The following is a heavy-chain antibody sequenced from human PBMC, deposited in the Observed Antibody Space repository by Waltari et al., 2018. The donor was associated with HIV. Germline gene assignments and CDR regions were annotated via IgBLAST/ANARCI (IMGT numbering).Heavy chain of an antibody. CDR3: ARNVGSGSYGAFDI. D-gene: IGHD3-10*01. Sequence: QVQLQESGPGLVKPSQTLSLTCTVSGASISSGSYYWSSIRQPTGQGLEWIGRIYTSGSTNYNPSLKSRVTISVDTSKNQFSLKLSSVTAADTAVYYCARNVGSGSYGAFDIWGQGTMVTVSS. CDR1: GASISSGSYY. V-gene: IGHV4-61*02. J-gene: IGHJ3*02. CDR2: IYTSGST.